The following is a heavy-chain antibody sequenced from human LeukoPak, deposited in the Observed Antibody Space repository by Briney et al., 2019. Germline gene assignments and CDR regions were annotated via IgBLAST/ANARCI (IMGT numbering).Heavy chain of an antibody. D-gene: IGHD3-9*01. CDR1: GFTFSSCA. CDR2: ISYHGSNDGSNK. CDR3: AGQYYDILTGYRPLDY. J-gene: IGHJ4*02. V-gene: IGHV3-30-3*01. Sequence: PGGSLRLSCAASGFTFSSCAMHWVRQAPGQGLEWVAVISYHGSNDGSNKYYADSVKGRFTISRDNSKNTLYLQMNSLRPEDTAVYYCAGQYYDILTGYRPLDYWGQGTLVTVSS.